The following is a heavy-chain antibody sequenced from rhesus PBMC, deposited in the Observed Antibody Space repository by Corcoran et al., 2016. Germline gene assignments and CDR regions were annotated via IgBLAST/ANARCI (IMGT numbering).Heavy chain of an antibody. CDR1: GGPIRSVY. Sequence: QVQLQESGPGLVKPSETLSLTCAVSGGPIRSVYWSWISQAPGTGLGGIGRIYGSGGGTDYNPSLKSRVTISTDTSKNQFSLKLTSMTAADTAVYFCARDGVDGLSSWSGEYNSLDVWGRGVLVTVSS. V-gene: IGHV4-160*01. CDR2: IYGSGGGT. D-gene: IGHD6-13*01. CDR3: ARDGVDGLSSWSGEYNSLDV. J-gene: IGHJ5-2*02.